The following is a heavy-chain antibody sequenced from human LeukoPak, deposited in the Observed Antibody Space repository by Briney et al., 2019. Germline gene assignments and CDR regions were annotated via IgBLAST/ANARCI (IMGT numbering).Heavy chain of an antibody. D-gene: IGHD4/OR15-4a*01. CDR1: GFTFSSYS. CDR3: ARDRDPYGGKPFDY. J-gene: IGHJ4*02. Sequence: AGGSLRLSRAASGFTFSSYSMNWVRQAPGKWLEWVSSISSSSSYIYYADSVKGRFTISRDNAKNSLYLQMNSLRAEDTAVYYCARDRDPYGGKPFDYWGQGTLVTVSS. V-gene: IGHV3-21*01. CDR2: ISSSSSYI.